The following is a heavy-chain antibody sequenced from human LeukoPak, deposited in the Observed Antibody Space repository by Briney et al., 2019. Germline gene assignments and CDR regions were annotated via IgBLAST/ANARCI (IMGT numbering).Heavy chain of an antibody. Sequence: GGSLRLSCAASGFTFNSYSMNWVRQAPGKGLEWVSSISGSNSYIYYADSMKGRFTISRDNAKNSLYLQMNSLTAEDTAVYYCARESFAARWDWGQGTLVTVSS. CDR1: GFTFNSYS. V-gene: IGHV3-21*01. D-gene: IGHD6-6*01. J-gene: IGHJ4*02. CDR3: ARESFAARWD. CDR2: ISGSNSYI.